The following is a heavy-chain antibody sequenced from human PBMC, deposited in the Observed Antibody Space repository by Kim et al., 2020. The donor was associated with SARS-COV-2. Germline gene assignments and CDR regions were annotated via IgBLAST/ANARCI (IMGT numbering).Heavy chain of an antibody. Sequence: ASVKVSCKASGYTFTNYGISWVRQAPGQGLEWMGWISAYNGNTNYPQRLQGRVTMTTDTSTTTAYMELRSLTSDDTAVYYCARRCCSGTSCYSGCDYWGQGTLVTVSS. CDR1: GYTFTNYG. V-gene: IGHV1-18*01. J-gene: IGHJ4*02. CDR3: ARRCCSGTSCYSGCDY. CDR2: ISAYNGNT. D-gene: IGHD2-15*01.